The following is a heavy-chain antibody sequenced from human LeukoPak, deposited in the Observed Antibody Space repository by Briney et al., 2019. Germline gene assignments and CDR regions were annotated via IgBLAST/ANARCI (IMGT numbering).Heavy chain of an antibody. CDR1: GGSVSDYY. J-gene: IGHJ3*02. D-gene: IGHD4-23*01. V-gene: IGHV4-59*02. CDR2: IYHTGST. Sequence: SETLSLTCTISGGSVSDYYWSWIRQSPGKGLEWIGYIYHTGSTNYNPSLKSRVTISVDTSKNQFSLKLSSVTAADTAVYYCAGRVVTPLGAFDIWGQGTMVTVSS. CDR3: AGRVVTPLGAFDI.